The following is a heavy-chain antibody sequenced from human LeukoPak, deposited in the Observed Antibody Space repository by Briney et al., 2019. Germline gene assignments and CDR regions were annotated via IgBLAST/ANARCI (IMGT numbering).Heavy chain of an antibody. D-gene: IGHD6-13*01. V-gene: IGHV4-4*07. J-gene: IGHJ4*02. CDR3: AKAAAYSSSWTFDY. Sequence: SETLSLTCTVSGGSISSYYWSWIRQPAGKGLEWIGRIYTSGSTNYNPSLKSRVTISGDTSKNHFSLKLSSVTAADTAVYYCAKAAAYSSSWTFDYWGQGTLVTVSS. CDR2: IYTSGST. CDR1: GGSISSYY.